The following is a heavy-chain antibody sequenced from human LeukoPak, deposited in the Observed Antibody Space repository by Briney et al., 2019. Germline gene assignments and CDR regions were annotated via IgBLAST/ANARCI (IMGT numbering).Heavy chain of an antibody. CDR3: ARDRSLSMVVTALRVFLY. Sequence: ASVTVTFTASGYTFTRYDTHWVRQAPGQGLEWMGIINPNAGNTAYPQKFQGRVTMTRDTSTTTLYMELSSLRSDDTAVYYCARDRSLSMVVTALRVFLYWGQGTLVTVSS. D-gene: IGHD2-21*02. J-gene: IGHJ4*02. CDR2: INPNAGNT. CDR1: GYTFTRYD. V-gene: IGHV1-46*01.